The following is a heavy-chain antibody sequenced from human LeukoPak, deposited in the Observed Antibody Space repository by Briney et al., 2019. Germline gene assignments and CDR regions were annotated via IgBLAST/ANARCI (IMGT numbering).Heavy chain of an antibody. CDR1: GGSFSGYY. CDR3: ARHPLRLNWFDP. D-gene: IGHD2-2*01. V-gene: IGHV4-34*01. CDR2: INHSGST. J-gene: IGHJ5*02. Sequence: PSETLSLTCAVYGGSFSGYYWSWIRQPPGKGLEWIGEINHSGSTNYNPSLKSRVTISVDTSKNQFSLKLSSVTAADTAVYYCARHPLRLNWFDPWGQGTLVTVSS.